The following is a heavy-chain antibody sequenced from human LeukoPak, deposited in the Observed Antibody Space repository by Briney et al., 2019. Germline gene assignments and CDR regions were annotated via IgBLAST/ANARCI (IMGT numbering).Heavy chain of an antibody. CDR2: IRYDGSKK. V-gene: IGHV3-30*02. CDR3: VKGAALFDSIGGHFDY. CDR1: GFTFSSFG. D-gene: IGHD3-9*01. J-gene: IGHJ4*02. Sequence: PGESLTLSCAASGFTFSSFGMHGFRHAPGKGREGVAFIRYDGSKKYHLDSVKGRLTTSRDNSTNTLYPQLNSLRPEHTAVYYCVKGAALFDSIGGHFDYWGQGTLVTVSS.